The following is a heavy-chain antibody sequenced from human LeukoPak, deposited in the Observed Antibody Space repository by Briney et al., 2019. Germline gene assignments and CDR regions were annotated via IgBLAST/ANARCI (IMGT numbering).Heavy chain of an antibody. D-gene: IGHD3-10*01. CDR2: ISYDGSNK. CDR1: GFTFSSYA. Sequence: PGGSLRLSCAASGFTFSSYAMHWVRQAPGKGLEWVAVISYDGSNKYYADSVKGRFTISRDNSKNTLYLQMNSLRAEDTAVYYCARGHYYGSGDNWFDPWGQGTLVTVSS. J-gene: IGHJ5*02. CDR3: ARGHYYGSGDNWFDP. V-gene: IGHV3-30*04.